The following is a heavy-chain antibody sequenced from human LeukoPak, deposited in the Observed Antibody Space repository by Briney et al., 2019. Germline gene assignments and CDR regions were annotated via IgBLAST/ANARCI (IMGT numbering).Heavy chain of an antibody. V-gene: IGHV4-34*01. CDR2: INHSGST. J-gene: IGHJ6*03. CDR3: ARTGITMVRGVIMFYYYYYMDV. CDR1: GGSFSGYY. Sequence: PSETLSLSCAVYGGSFSGYYWSWIRQPPGKGLEWMGEINHSGSTNYNPSLKSRVTISVDTSKNQFSLKLSSVTAADTAVYYSARTGITMVRGVIMFYYYYYMDVWGKGTTVTVSS. D-gene: IGHD3-10*01.